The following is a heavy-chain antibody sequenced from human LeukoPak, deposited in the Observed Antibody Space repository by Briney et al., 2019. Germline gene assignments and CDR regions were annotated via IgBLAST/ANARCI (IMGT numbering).Heavy chain of an antibody. V-gene: IGHV3-23*01. CDR2: ISGSGGST. CDR3: AKDTSILTGYYAFDY. Sequence: PGVSLRLSCAASGFTFSSYAMSWVRQAPGKGLEWVSAISGSGGSTYYADSVKGRFTISRDNSKNTLYLQMNSLRAEDTAVYYCAKDTSILTGYYAFDYWGQGTLVTVSS. J-gene: IGHJ4*02. CDR1: GFTFSSYA. D-gene: IGHD3-9*01.